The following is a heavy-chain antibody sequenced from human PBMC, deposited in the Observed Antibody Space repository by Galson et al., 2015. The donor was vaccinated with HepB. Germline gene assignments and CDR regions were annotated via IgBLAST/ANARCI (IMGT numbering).Heavy chain of an antibody. CDR3: ARDPLSGDYSNNYYYGMDV. CDR2: IIPIFGTA. V-gene: IGHV1-69*13. D-gene: IGHD4-17*01. Sequence: SVKVSCKASGGTFSSYAISWVRQAPGQGLEWMGGIIPIFGTANYAQKFQGRVTITADESTSTAYMELSSLRSEDTAVYYCARDPLSGDYSNNYYYGMDVWGQGTTVTVSS. J-gene: IGHJ6*02. CDR1: GGTFSSYA.